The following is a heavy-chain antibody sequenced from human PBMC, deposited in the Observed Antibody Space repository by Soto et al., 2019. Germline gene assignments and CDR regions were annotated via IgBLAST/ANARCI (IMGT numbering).Heavy chain of an antibody. CDR3: ARGNGAAEIVLDS. D-gene: IGHD2-8*01. Sequence: VACVQISCERAGYKFTECLGWARQMTGKGLEWMGIIHPRDSYTRYSPSFQGQVTISVDKSISTANLQWSSLRASDTAMFHCARGNGAAEIVLDSWGKGTSDTGSS. CDR1: GYKFTEC. CDR2: IHPRDSYT. V-gene: IGHV5-51*01. J-gene: IGHJ4*02.